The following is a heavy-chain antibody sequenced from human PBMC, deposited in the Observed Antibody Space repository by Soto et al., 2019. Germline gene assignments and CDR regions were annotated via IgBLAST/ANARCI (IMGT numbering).Heavy chain of an antibody. J-gene: IGHJ5*02. V-gene: IGHV3-23*01. CDR3: AKATQDPYCSGGSCCDWFDP. D-gene: IGHD2-15*01. CDR1: GFTSSSYA. CDR2: ISGSGGST. Sequence: GGSLRLSCAASGFTSSSYAMSWVRQAPGKGLEWVSAISGSGGSTYYADSVKGRFTISRDNSKNTLYLQMNSLRAEDTAVHYCAKATQDPYCSGGSCCDWFDPWGQGTLVTVSS.